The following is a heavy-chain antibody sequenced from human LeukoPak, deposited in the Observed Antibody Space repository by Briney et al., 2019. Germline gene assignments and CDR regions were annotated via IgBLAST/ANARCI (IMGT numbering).Heavy chain of an antibody. Sequence: SEALSLTSTDPGGSLCISYWSTIRQPPGTGRWWIGHFYCSGGANYTPPLKCRVTISVHTSKNQFSLKLRAVTAADTAEYYCARAPEQWLVDYWGQGTLVTVSS. V-gene: IGHV4-59*01. CDR3: ARAPEQWLVDY. J-gene: IGHJ4*02. D-gene: IGHD6-19*01. CDR1: GGSLCISY. CDR2: FYCSGGA.